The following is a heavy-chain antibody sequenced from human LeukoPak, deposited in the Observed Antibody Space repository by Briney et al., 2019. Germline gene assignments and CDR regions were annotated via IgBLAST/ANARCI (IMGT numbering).Heavy chain of an antibody. Sequence: GGSLRLSCAASGFTFSSYGMHWVRQAPGKGPEWVAFIRYDGSNKYYADSVKGRFTISRDNSKNTLYLQMDRLRVEDTAVYYCAMALDYWGQGSLVTVSS. CDR3: AMALDY. J-gene: IGHJ4*02. CDR2: IRYDGSNK. V-gene: IGHV3-30*02. CDR1: GFTFSSYG.